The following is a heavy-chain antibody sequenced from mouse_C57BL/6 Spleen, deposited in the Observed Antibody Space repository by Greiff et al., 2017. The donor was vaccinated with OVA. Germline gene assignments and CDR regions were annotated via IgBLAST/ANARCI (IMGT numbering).Heavy chain of an antibody. J-gene: IGHJ4*01. Sequence: VQLQQSGPGLVAPSQSLSITCTVSGFSLTSYGVHWVRQPPGKGLEWLVVIWSDGSTTYNSALKSRLSISKDNSKNQVFLKMNSLQTDDTAMYYCARGYYDYGGDYYAMDYWGQGTSVTVSS. CDR2: IWSDGST. V-gene: IGHV2-6*03. D-gene: IGHD2-4*01. CDR3: ARGYYDYGGDYYAMDY. CDR1: GFSLTSYG.